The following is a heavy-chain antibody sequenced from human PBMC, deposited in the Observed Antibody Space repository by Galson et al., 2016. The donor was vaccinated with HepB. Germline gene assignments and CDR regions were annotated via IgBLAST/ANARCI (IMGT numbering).Heavy chain of an antibody. V-gene: IGHV5-51*01. CDR1: EYSFTGYW. D-gene: IGHD4-17*01. CDR2: IYPDDSDT. J-gene: IGHJ4*02. Sequence: QSGAEVKKPGESLRISCTGSEYSFTGYWIGWVRQMPGKGLEWMGIIYPDDSDTRYSPSFQGQVTISVDKSINTAYLQWSSLKASDTAMYYCARWDYGDSGDDYWGQGTLVTVSS. CDR3: ARWDYGDSGDDY.